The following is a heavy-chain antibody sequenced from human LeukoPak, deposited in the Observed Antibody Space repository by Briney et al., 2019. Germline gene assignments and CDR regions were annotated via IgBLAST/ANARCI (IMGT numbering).Heavy chain of an antibody. CDR1: GGSISSYY. CDR3: AGGYSYGGPSFDY. V-gene: IGHV4-59*01. J-gene: IGHJ4*02. CDR2: IYYSGST. Sequence: PSETLSLTCTVSGGSISSYYWSWIRQPPGKGLEWIGYIYYSGSTNYNPSLKSRVTISVDTSKNQFSLKLSSVTAADTAVYYYAGGYSYGGPSFDYWGQGTLVTVSS. D-gene: IGHD5-18*01.